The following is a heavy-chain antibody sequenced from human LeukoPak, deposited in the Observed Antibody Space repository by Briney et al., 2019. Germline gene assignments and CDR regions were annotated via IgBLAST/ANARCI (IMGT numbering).Heavy chain of an antibody. J-gene: IGHJ2*01. Sequence: PSETLSLTCTVSGGSISSYYWSWIRQSPGKGLDYIGYVYYSGKTNYNPSLRSRVTMSVDTSKNQFSLNLTSVTAADTAVYYCARVRWPGIAASGTRASWFFDLWGRGTLVTVSS. CDR2: VYYSGKT. CDR3: ARVRWPGIAASGTRASWFFDL. CDR1: GGSISSYY. V-gene: IGHV4-59*01. D-gene: IGHD6-13*01.